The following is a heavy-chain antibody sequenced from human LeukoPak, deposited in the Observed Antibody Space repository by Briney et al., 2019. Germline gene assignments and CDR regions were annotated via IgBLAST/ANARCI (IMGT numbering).Heavy chain of an antibody. CDR3: ARGSSSDWPLEY. V-gene: IGHV1-3*01. D-gene: IGHD6-19*01. J-gene: IGHJ4*02. CDR1: GYTFINYA. Sequence: ASVTVSCKASGYTFINYAIHWVRQAPGQRLEWMGWINAYNGDTEYSQKLQGRVTITKDTSASTVYMDLSTLRSEDTAVYYCARGSSSDWPLEYWGRGILVTVSS. CDR2: INAYNGDT.